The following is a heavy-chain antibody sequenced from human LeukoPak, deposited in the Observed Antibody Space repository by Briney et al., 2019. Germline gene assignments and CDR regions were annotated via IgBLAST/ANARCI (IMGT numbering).Heavy chain of an antibody. D-gene: IGHD3-9*01. Sequence: GGSLRLSCAASGFTFSSYAMSWVRQAPGKGLEWVSVISGSGGSTYYADSAKGRFTISRDKSTNTLYLQMNSLRAEDTAVYYCAKAAGYYDILTGYLDYWGQGTLVTVSS. CDR1: GFTFSSYA. J-gene: IGHJ4*02. V-gene: IGHV3-23*01. CDR3: AKAAGYYDILTGYLDY. CDR2: ISGSGGST.